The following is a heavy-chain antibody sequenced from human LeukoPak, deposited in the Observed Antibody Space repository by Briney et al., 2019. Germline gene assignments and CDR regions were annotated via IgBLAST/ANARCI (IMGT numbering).Heavy chain of an antibody. Sequence: ASVKVSCKVSGYTLTELSMHWVRQAPGKGLEWMGGFDPEDGETIYAQKFQGRVTMTEDKSTDTAYMELSSLRSEDTAVYYCATAPPPHTAAAALGDWFDPWGQGTLVTVSS. V-gene: IGHV1-24*01. CDR3: ATAPPPHTAAAALGDWFDP. J-gene: IGHJ5*02. CDR1: GYTLTELS. D-gene: IGHD6-13*01. CDR2: FDPEDGET.